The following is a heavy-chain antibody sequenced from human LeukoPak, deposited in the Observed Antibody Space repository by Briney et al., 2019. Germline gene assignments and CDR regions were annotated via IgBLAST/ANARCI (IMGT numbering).Heavy chain of an antibody. V-gene: IGHV3-23*01. D-gene: IGHD6-19*01. CDR2: LSGSGITT. CDR1: GFTFSNSA. J-gene: IGHJ4*01. CDR3: AKGIYSSGWSYFDY. Sequence: GGSLRLSSAASGFTFSNSAMSLVRQAPGKGLEWVSTLSGSGITTYYTDSLKGRLTISRDNSKKTLYLQMNSLRAEDTAVYYCAKGIYSSGWSYFDYWGHGTLVTVSS.